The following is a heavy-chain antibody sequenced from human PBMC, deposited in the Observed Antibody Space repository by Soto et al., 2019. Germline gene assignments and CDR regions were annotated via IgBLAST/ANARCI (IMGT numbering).Heavy chain of an antibody. CDR3: VSAQGFLINY. CDR2: INEDGSTK. J-gene: IGHJ4*02. D-gene: IGHD3-3*01. CDR1: GFTFSSYY. V-gene: IGHV3-7*01. Sequence: EVQLVESGGGLVQPGGSLRLSCAASGFTFSSYYLSWVRLAPGKGLEWVAIINEDGSTKYSVDSVKGRFTISRDNAQNSLYLQMNSLRAEDTAVYYGVSAQGFLINYWGQGTIVTVSS.